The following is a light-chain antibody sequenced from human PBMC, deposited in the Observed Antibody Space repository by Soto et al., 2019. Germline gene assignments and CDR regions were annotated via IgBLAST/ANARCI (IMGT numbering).Light chain of an antibody. V-gene: IGLV4-69*01. Sequence: QSVLTQSPSASASLGASVKLTCTPSSGHSSYAIAWHQQQPEKGPRYLMKLNTAGSHSKGDGMPDRFSGSSSGAERYLTISSLQSEDEADYYCQTWGTGIQVFGGGTKLTVL. CDR2: LNTAGSH. CDR3: QTWGTGIQV. CDR1: SGHSSYA. J-gene: IGLJ3*02.